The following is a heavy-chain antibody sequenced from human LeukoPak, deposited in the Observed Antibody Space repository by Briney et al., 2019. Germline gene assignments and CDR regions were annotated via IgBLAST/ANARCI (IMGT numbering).Heavy chain of an antibody. Sequence: GGSLRLSCAASGFTFSTYKMIWVRQAPGKGLEWVSYISSSGSTIYYADSVKGRFTISRDNAMNSLYLQMNSLRAEDTAVYYCARGAVAGYFWGQGTLVTVSS. V-gene: IGHV3-48*03. CDR2: ISSSGSTI. J-gene: IGHJ4*02. D-gene: IGHD6-19*01. CDR3: ARGAVAGYF. CDR1: GFTFSTYK.